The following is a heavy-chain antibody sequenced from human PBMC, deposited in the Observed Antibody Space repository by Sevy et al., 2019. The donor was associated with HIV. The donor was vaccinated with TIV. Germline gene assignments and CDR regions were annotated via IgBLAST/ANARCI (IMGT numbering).Heavy chain of an antibody. V-gene: IGHV3-7*04. CDR1: GFTFSSYW. Sequence: GGSLRLSCAASGFTFSSYWMSWVRQAPGKGLEWVANIKQHGSERYYLDSVKGRFTISRDNAKNSLYLQMDSLRAEDTAVYYCARGGQRFDYWGHGTLVTVSS. CDR3: ARGGQRFDY. J-gene: IGHJ4*01. D-gene: IGHD6-25*01. CDR2: IKQHGSER.